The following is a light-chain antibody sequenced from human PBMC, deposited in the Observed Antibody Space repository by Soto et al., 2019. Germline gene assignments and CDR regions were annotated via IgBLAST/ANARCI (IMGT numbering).Light chain of an antibody. CDR3: QSYDSSLSGSYV. CDR1: SSNIGAGYD. V-gene: IGLV1-40*01. Sequence: QSVLTQPPSVSGAPGQRVTISCTGSSSNIGAGYDVHWYQQPPGTAPKLLIYGNSNRPSGVPDRFSGSKSGISASLAITGLQAEDEADYYCQSYDSSLSGSYVFGTGTKVTVL. J-gene: IGLJ1*01. CDR2: GNS.